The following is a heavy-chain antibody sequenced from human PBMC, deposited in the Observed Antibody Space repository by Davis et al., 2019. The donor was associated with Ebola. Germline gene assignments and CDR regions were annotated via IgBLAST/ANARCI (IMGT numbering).Heavy chain of an antibody. CDR2: ISGTGSAI. D-gene: IGHD6-13*01. CDR1: GFTFSSSW. J-gene: IGHJ4*02. CDR3: ARGPSTGNSFSY. Sequence: GESLKISCAASGFTFSSSWMSWVRQAPGKGLEWVSYISGTGSAIYYADSVKGRFTISRDNAKNSLYLQMNSLRAEDTAVYYCARGPSTGNSFSYWGQGTLVTVSS. V-gene: IGHV3-48*04.